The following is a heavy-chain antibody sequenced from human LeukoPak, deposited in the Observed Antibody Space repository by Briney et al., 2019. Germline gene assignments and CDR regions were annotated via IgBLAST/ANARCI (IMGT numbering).Heavy chain of an antibody. CDR1: GGSFSGYY. D-gene: IGHD3-22*01. CDR3: ASRSWNYYDSSGSFDY. CDR2: IYYSGST. V-gene: IGHV4-31*11. Sequence: NPSETLSLTCAVYGGSFSGYYWSWIRQHPGKGLEWIGYIYYSGSTYYNPSLKSRVTISVDTSKNQFSLKLSSVTAADTAVYYCASRSWNYYDSSGSFDYWGQGTLVTVSS. J-gene: IGHJ4*02.